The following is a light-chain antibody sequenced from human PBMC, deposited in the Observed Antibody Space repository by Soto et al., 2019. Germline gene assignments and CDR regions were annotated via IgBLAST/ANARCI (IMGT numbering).Light chain of an antibody. CDR3: QQYNNWPQT. CDR2: GAS. V-gene: IGKV3-15*01. Sequence: EIVMTQSPATLSVSPGERATLSCRASQSVSSDLAWYHQKPGQAPRLLIYGASTRATGIPARFSGSGSGTDLTLTISRLEPEDFAVYYCQQYNNWPQTFGRGTKVEIK. J-gene: IGKJ4*02. CDR1: QSVSSD.